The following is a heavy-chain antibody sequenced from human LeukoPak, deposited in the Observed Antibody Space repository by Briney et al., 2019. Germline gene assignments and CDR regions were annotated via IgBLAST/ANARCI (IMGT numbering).Heavy chain of an antibody. V-gene: IGHV4-34*01. CDR2: INHSGST. D-gene: IGHD4-17*01. J-gene: IGHJ3*02. Sequence: SETLSLTCVVYGGSFSGYYWSWIRQPPGKGLEWIGEINHSGSTNYNPSLKSRVTISVDTSKNQFSLKLNSVTAADRAVYYCARAWATVTTTVAFDIWGQGTMVTVSS. CDR1: GGSFSGYY. CDR3: ARAWATVTTTVAFDI.